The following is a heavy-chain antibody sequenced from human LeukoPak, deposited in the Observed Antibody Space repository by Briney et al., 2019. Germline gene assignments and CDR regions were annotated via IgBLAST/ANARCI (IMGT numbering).Heavy chain of an antibody. CDR3: ARDDGHYSGDSFLDY. CDR1: GFTFSYYW. V-gene: IGHV3-74*01. D-gene: IGHD3-22*01. Sequence: AGGSLRLSCAASGFTFSYYWMHWVRQAPGKGLVWVSRISDDGSNTNYADFVKGRFTISRDNAKNTLYLQMDSLRAEDTAVYYCARDDGHYSGDSFLDYWGQGALVTVS. CDR2: ISDDGSNT. J-gene: IGHJ4*02.